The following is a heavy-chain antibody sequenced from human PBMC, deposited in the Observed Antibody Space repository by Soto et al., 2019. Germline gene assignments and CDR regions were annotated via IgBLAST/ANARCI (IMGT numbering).Heavy chain of an antibody. V-gene: IGHV1-8*02. CDR3: ARDYSSGYGMDV. Sequence: ASVKVSCKASGYTFTTYGISWVRQGPGQGLEWMGWISANNGNTDYAQKFQGRVTMTRNTSISTAYMELSSLRSEDTAVYYCARDYSSGYGMDVWGQGTTVTVSS. CDR2: ISANNGNT. D-gene: IGHD6-19*01. J-gene: IGHJ6*02. CDR1: GYTFTTYG.